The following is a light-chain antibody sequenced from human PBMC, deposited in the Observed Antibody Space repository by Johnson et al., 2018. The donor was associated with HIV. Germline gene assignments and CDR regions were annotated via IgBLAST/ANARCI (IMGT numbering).Light chain of an antibody. J-gene: IGLJ1*01. CDR3: GSWDSSLSAYV. CDR1: SSNIGINY. CDR2: DNT. Sequence: QSVLTQPPSVSAAPRQKVTISCSGSSSNIGINYVSWYQQLPGTAPKLLIYDNTKRPSGIPDRFSGSKSGPSATLGITGLQTGDEADYYCGSWDSSLSAYVFGTGTKVTVL. V-gene: IGLV1-51*01.